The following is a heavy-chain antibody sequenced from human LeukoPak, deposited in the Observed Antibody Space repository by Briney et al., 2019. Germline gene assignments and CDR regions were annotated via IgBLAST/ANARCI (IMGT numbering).Heavy chain of an antibody. Sequence: PSETLSLTCTVSGYSVSSGYYWGWIRQSPGKGLEWIGNIHHSGNIYYNVSLKSRVTISVHTSNNQFSLNLNSVTAADTAVYYCARDRGGLDAFDIWGQGTMVTVSS. CDR2: IHHSGNI. D-gene: IGHD3-10*01. V-gene: IGHV4-38-2*02. J-gene: IGHJ3*02. CDR1: GYSVSSGYY. CDR3: ARDRGGLDAFDI.